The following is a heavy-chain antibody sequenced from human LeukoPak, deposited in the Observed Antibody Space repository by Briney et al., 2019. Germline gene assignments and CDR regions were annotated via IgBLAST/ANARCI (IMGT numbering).Heavy chain of an antibody. Sequence: SETLSLTCTVSGGSISSYYWSWIRQPAGKGLEWIGRIHTSGSTNYSPSLKSRVTMSVDTSKNQFSLRLSSVTAADTAVYYCARDRYYYDSSARYFDYWGQGTLVTVSS. J-gene: IGHJ4*02. V-gene: IGHV4-4*07. CDR1: GGSISSYY. CDR3: ARDRYYYDSSARYFDY. D-gene: IGHD3-22*01. CDR2: IHTSGST.